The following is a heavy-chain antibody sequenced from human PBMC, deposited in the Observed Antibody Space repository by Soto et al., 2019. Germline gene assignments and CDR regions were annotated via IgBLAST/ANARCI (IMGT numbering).Heavy chain of an antibody. Sequence: SETLSLTCAVSCGSITSANWWTWVRQPPGGGLEWIGEISHSGITNYKASLKSRVTMSVDKTKNDVSLKLTSVTAADTAVYYCARVLRGWFDPWGQGTPVTVSS. CDR1: CGSITSANW. CDR2: ISHSGIT. CDR3: ARVLRGWFDP. J-gene: IGHJ5*02. V-gene: IGHV4-4*02.